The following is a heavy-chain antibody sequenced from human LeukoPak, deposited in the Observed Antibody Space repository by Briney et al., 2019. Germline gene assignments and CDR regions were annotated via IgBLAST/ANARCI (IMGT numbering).Heavy chain of an antibody. Sequence: PGGSLRLSCAASGFTFDDYAMHWVRQAPGKGLEWVSGISWNSDSIGYADSVKGRFTISRDNAKNSLYLQVNSLRAEDMALYYCAKGGGSTLIAVAGRSFDYWGQGTLVTVSS. CDR3: AKGGGSTLIAVAGRSFDY. V-gene: IGHV3-9*03. CDR1: GFTFDDYA. J-gene: IGHJ4*02. CDR2: ISWNSDSI. D-gene: IGHD6-19*01.